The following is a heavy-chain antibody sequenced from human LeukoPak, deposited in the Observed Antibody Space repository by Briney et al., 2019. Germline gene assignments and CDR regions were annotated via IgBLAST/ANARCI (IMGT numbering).Heavy chain of an antibody. V-gene: IGHV4-39*01. D-gene: IGHD6-13*01. CDR3: ARHVAAAIDY. J-gene: IGHJ4*02. Sequence: SDTLSLTCTVSGGSISSSSYYWGWIRQPPGKGLEWIGSIYYSGSTYYNPSLKSRVTISVDTSKNQFSLKLSSVTAADTAVYYCARHVAAAIDYWGQGTLVTVSS. CDR2: IYYSGST. CDR1: GGSISSSSYY.